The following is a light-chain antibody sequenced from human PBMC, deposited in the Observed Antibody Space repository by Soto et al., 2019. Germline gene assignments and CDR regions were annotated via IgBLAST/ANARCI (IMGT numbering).Light chain of an antibody. CDR3: QQYKSYSHVYT. CDR1: QNIGAW. V-gene: IGKV1-5*03. CDR2: RAS. Sequence: DIQMTQSPSTLSASVGDRVTITCRASQNIGAWLAWYQQKPGQGPKLLIYRASNLESGVPSRFSGSGSGTQFTLAISGLQPDDFATYYCQQYKSYSHVYTFGQGTKLEIK. J-gene: IGKJ2*01.